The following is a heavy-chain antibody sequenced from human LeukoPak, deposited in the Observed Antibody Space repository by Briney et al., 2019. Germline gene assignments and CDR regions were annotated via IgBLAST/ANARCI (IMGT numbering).Heavy chain of an antibody. CDR1: GYTFTGYY. CDR2: INPNSGGT. V-gene: IGHV1-2*04. D-gene: IGHD6-19*01. J-gene: IGHJ5*02. CDR3: ARDRGTGLAVAGTYNWFDP. Sequence: KVSCKASGYTFTGYYMHWVRQAPGQGLEWMGWINPNSGGTNYAQKFQGWVTMTRDTSISTAYMELSRLRSDDTAVYYCARDRGTGLAVAGTYNWFDPWGQGTLVTVSS.